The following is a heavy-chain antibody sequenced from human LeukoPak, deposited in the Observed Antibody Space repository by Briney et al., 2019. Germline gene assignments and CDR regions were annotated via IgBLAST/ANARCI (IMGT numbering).Heavy chain of an antibody. CDR1: GFTFSSYA. CDR2: ISGSGGST. J-gene: IGHJ4*02. Sequence: GGSLRLSCAASGFTFSSYAMSWVRQAPGKGLEWVSAISGSGGSTYYADSVKGRFTISRDNSKSTLYLQMNSLRAEDTAVYYCAKAGGYCSSTSCYYYFDYWGQGTLVTVSS. CDR3: AKAGGYCSSTSCYYYFDY. V-gene: IGHV3-23*01. D-gene: IGHD2-2*01.